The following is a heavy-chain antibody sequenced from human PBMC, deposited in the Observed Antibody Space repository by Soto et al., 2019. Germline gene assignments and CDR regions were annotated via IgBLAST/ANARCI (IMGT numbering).Heavy chain of an antibody. CDR3: ARVDSDYNNAVDH. CDR1: GFTFNAYA. J-gene: IGHJ4*02. CDR2: IGGSGGNR. D-gene: IGHD4-4*01. Sequence: EVQLLESGGGLVLPGGSLRLYCAASGFTFNAYAMTWVRQAPGKGLEWVYAIGGSGGNRYYAASVKGRLTISRDNSKDEQERQMNSQRIEDTAEYYCARVDSDYNNAVDHWGQGILITVSS. V-gene: IGHV3-23*01.